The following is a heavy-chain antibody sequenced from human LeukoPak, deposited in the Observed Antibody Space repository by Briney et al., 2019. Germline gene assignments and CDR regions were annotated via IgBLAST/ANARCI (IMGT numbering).Heavy chain of an antibody. CDR3: ARGHCSSTSCYGLYFDY. Sequence: GSLRLSCAASGFTFSSYCMSWVRQAPGKGLEWIGSIYYSGSTYYNPSLKSRVTISVDTSKNQFSLKLSSVTAADTAVYYCARGHCSSTSCYGLYFDYWGQGTLVTVSS. J-gene: IGHJ4*02. CDR2: IYYSGST. D-gene: IGHD2-2*01. V-gene: IGHV4-39*07. CDR1: GFTFSSYC.